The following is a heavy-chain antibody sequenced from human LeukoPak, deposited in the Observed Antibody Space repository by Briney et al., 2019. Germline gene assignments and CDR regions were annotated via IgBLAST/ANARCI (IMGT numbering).Heavy chain of an antibody. CDR2: SYYSGST. V-gene: IGHV4-34*11. J-gene: IGHJ4*02. CDR3: ARAIKRRITLDLEFFYLDY. Sequence: SETLSLTCAVYGGSFSGYYWSWIRQPPGKGLECLGYSYYSGSTNYNPSLKSRVSISVDTSKNQFSLKLRSVTAADTAVYYCARAIKRRITLDLEFFYLDYWGQGTLVTVSS. CDR1: GGSFSGYY. D-gene: IGHD3-10*01.